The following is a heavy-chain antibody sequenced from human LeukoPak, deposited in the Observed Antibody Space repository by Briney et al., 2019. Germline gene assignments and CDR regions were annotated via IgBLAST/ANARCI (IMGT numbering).Heavy chain of an antibody. D-gene: IGHD2-2*01. Sequence: GASLKISCKASGYSFTTYWIGWVRQLPGKGLEWMGFIYPGESHIRYSPSFQGQVTISADKSISTAYLQWSSLKASDTALYYCARHFSVDSTSSHFDYWGQGTWVTVSS. CDR2: IYPGESHI. CDR3: ARHFSVDSTSSHFDY. CDR1: GYSFTTYW. J-gene: IGHJ4*02. V-gene: IGHV5-51*01.